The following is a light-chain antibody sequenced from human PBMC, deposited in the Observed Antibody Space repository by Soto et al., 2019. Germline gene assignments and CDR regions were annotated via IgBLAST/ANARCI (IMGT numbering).Light chain of an antibody. Sequence: QSVLTQPPSVSGAPGQRVTISCTGSSSNIGAGYDVHWYQQLPGTAPKLLIYGNNNRPSGVPDRFSGSKSGTSASVAITGLQAEDEADYYCQSYDSSLGYVFGTGTKLTVL. V-gene: IGLV1-40*01. CDR1: SSNIGAGYD. CDR3: QSYDSSLGYV. J-gene: IGLJ1*01. CDR2: GNN.